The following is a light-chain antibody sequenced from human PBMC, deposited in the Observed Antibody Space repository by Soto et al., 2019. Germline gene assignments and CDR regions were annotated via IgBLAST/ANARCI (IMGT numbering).Light chain of an antibody. J-gene: IGLJ2*01. V-gene: IGLV2-23*01. CDR2: EDS. Sequence: QSVLTQPASVSGSPGQSITISCTGTSSDVGSYNLVSWYQQHPGKAPKLMIYEDSQRPSGVSNRFSGSKSGNTASLTISALQAEDEADYYCCSYAGSSTFVVFGGGTKLTVL. CDR1: SSDVGSYNL. CDR3: CSYAGSSTFVV.